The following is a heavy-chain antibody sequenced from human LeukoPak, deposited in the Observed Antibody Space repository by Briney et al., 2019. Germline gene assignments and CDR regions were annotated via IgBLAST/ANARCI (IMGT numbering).Heavy chain of an antibody. CDR3: ARGIGYYYGSGSPPNWFDP. V-gene: IGHV3-7*04. Sequence: GGSLRLSCAASGFTFSSYWMSWVRQAPGKGLEWVVNIKQDGSEKYYVDSVKGRFTISRDNAKNSLYLQMNSLRAEDTAVYYCARGIGYYYGSGSPPNWFDPWGQGTLVTVSS. J-gene: IGHJ5*02. D-gene: IGHD3-10*01. CDR1: GFTFSSYW. CDR2: IKQDGSEK.